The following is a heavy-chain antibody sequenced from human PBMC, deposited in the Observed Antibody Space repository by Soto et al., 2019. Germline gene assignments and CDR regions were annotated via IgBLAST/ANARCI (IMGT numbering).Heavy chain of an antibody. V-gene: IGHV3-23*01. D-gene: IGHD3-16*01. J-gene: IGHJ4*02. CDR1: GFMFSNYG. Sequence: GGSLRLSCAASGFMFSNYGMSRVRQAPGKGLEWVSEISNSGGSTYYADSVEGRFTISRDNVKNTLYLQMNSLRAGDTAIYYCAKESVDYAVILPFIDYWGQGTLVTVSS. CDR2: ISNSGGST. CDR3: AKESVDYAVILPFIDY.